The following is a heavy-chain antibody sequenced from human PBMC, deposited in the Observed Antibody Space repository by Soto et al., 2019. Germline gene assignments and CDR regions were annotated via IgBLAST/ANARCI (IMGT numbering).Heavy chain of an antibody. CDR2: IIPIFGTA. CDR3: ARAAQYYYDSSGDTV. CDR1: GGTFSSYA. D-gene: IGHD3-22*01. Sequence: SVKVSCKASGGTFSSYAISWVRQAPGQGLEWMGGIIPIFGTANYAQKFQGRVTITADESTSTAYMELSSLRSEDTAVYYCARAAQYYYDSSGDTVWGQGTLVTVSS. V-gene: IGHV1-69*13. J-gene: IGHJ4*02.